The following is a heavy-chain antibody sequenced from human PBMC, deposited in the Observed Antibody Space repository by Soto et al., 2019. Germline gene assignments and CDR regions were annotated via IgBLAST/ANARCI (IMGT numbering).Heavy chain of an antibody. D-gene: IGHD3-9*01. V-gene: IGHV3-48*02. Sequence: EVQLVESGGGLVQPGGSLRLSCAASGFTFSSYSMNWVRQAPGKGLEWVSYISSSSSTIYYADSVKGRFTISRDNAKNSLYLQMNSLRDEDTAVYYCASPXNYYDILTGYSSPYYYYGMDVWGQGTTVTVSS. CDR1: GFTFSSYS. CDR2: ISSSSSTI. CDR3: ASPXNYYDILTGYSSPYYYYGMDV. J-gene: IGHJ6*02.